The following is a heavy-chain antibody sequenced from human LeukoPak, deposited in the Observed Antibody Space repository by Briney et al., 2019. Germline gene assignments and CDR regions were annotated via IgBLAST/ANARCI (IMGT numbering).Heavy chain of an antibody. V-gene: IGHV1-24*01. Sequence: GASVKVSCKVSGYTLTELSMHWVRQAPGKGLEWMGGFDPEDGETIYAQKFQGRVTMTEDTSTDTAYMELSSLRSEDTAVYYCATVLYYYDSSGARFDPWGQGTLVTVSS. CDR2: FDPEDGET. D-gene: IGHD3-22*01. J-gene: IGHJ5*02. CDR3: ATVLYYYDSSGARFDP. CDR1: GYTLTELS.